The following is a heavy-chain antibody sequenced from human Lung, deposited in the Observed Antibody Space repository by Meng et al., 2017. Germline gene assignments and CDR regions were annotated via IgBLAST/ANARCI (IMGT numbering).Heavy chain of an antibody. D-gene: IGHD2-15*01. CDR1: GYIFTRYG. CDR3: ARAEEEYCSGGSCPNFDF. Sequence: QVQLVQSGGEVKNPGASVKVSGKASGYIFTRYGITWVRQAPGQGLEWMGWISGYNGNTNYAQKLQGRVTMTTDTSTSTAYMELRSLRSDDTAVYYCARAEEEYCSGGSCPNFDFWGQGTLVTVSS. J-gene: IGHJ4*02. CDR2: ISGYNGNT. V-gene: IGHV1-18*01.